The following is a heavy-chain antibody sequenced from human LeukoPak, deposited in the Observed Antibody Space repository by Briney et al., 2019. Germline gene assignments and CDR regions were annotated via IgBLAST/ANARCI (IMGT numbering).Heavy chain of an antibody. CDR2: IYHSGST. V-gene: IGHV4-38-2*02. Sequence: SETLSLTCTVSGYSISSGYYWGWIRQPPGKGLEWIGSIYHSGSTYYNPSLKSRVTISVDTSKNQFSLKLSSVTAADTAVYYCASPLMSYYDSSGYCGAFDIWGQGTMVTVSS. CDR1: GYSISSGYY. J-gene: IGHJ3*02. D-gene: IGHD3-22*01. CDR3: ASPLMSYYDSSGYCGAFDI.